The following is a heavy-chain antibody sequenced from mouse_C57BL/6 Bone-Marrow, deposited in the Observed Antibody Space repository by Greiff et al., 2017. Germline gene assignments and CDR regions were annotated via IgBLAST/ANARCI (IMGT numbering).Heavy chain of an antibody. CDR1: GYTFTSYG. D-gene: IGHD1-1*02. CDR3: ARGASGWSFDF. J-gene: IGHJ2*01. Sequence: QVQLQQPGAELVRPGASVKLSCKASGYTFTSYGITWVKQRPGQGLEWIGDIYPGSGNTNYNEKFKGKATLTADKSSSTAYMQLRSLTSEDSAVYYCARGASGWSFDFWGQGTTLTVSS. CDR2: IYPGSGNT. V-gene: IGHV1-55*01.